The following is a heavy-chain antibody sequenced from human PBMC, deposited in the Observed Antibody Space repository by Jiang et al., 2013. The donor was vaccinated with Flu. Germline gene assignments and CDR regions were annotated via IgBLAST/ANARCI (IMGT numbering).Heavy chain of an antibody. CDR1: GDSVSSNSVA. V-gene: IGHV6-1*01. CDR3: ARSNSNWRCFDL. D-gene: IGHD6-13*01. CDR2: TYYRSKWYN. J-gene: IGHJ2*01. Sequence: QTLSLTCAISGDSVSSNSVAWHWIRQSPSRGLEWLGRTYYRSKWYNDYAVSVKSRITINPDTSRNQFSLQLNSVTPEDTAVYYCARSNSNWRCFDLWGPWHPGHCLL.